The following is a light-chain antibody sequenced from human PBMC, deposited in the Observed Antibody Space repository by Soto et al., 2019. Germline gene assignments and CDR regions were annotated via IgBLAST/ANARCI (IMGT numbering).Light chain of an antibody. CDR1: SSNIGSNT. CDR3: AAWDDSLTGPL. Sequence: QSVLTQPPSASGTPGQRVTISCSGSSSNIGSNTVNWYQQLPGTAPKLLIYSNNQRPSGVPDRFSGSKSGTSASLAISGLQAEDDDYYYCAAWDDSLTGPLFGGGTKLTVL. J-gene: IGLJ2*01. CDR2: SNN. V-gene: IGLV1-44*01.